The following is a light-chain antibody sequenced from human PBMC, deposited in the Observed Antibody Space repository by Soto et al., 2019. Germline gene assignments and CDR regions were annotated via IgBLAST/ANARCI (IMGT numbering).Light chain of an antibody. Sequence: DVQMTQSPSSLSASVGGRVSITCRPSQNINNYLNWYQQRPGKAPKLLIYAASTLQSGVPSRFGGSGSGTDFTLAISSLQPEDFATYYCQQSYIEPWGTCGQGTKVDIK. CDR3: QQSYIEPWGT. CDR2: AAS. V-gene: IGKV1-39*01. CDR1: QNINNY. J-gene: IGKJ1*01.